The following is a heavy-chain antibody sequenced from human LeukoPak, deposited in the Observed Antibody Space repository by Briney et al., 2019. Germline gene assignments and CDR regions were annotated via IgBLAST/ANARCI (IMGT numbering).Heavy chain of an antibody. CDR2: IWYDGSNK. V-gene: IGHV3-30*02. CDR1: GFTFSSYG. CDR3: AKVATTVTTNYNWFDP. D-gene: IGHD4-17*01. Sequence: GGSLRLSCAASGFTFSSYGMHWVRQAPGKGLEWVAVIWYDGSNKYYADSVKGRFTISRDNSKNTLYLQMNSLRAEDTAVYYCAKVATTVTTNYNWFDPWGQGTLVTVSS. J-gene: IGHJ5*02.